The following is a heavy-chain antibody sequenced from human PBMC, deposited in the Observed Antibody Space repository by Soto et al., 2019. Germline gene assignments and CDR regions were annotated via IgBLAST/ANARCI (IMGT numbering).Heavy chain of an antibody. J-gene: IGHJ4*02. CDR2: IGTAGDT. CDR3: SRKNWRGGDFDY. Sequence: ESGGGLVQQGGSLRLSCAASGFTFSSYDMHWVRQATGKGLEWVSAIGTAGDTYYPGSVKGRFTISRENAKNSLYLQMNSLRAGDTAVYYCSRKNWRGGDFDYWGQGTLVTVSS. V-gene: IGHV3-13*01. D-gene: IGHD4-17*01. CDR1: GFTFSSYD.